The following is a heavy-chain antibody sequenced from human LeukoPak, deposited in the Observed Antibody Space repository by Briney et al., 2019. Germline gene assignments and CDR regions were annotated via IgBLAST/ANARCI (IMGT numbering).Heavy chain of an antibody. D-gene: IGHD6-19*01. CDR3: ARGLRSSGYRGDWYFDL. Sequence: GGSLRLSCAASGFTFSSYDMHWVRQATGKGLEWVSAIGTAGDTYYPGSVKGRFTISRENAKNSLYLQMNSLRAGGTAVYYCARGLRSSGYRGDWYFDLWGRGTLVTVSS. CDR1: GFTFSSYD. J-gene: IGHJ2*01. V-gene: IGHV3-13*01. CDR2: IGTAGDT.